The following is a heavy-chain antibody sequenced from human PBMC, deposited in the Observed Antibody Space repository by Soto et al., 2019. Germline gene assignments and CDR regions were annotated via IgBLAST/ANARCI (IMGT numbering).Heavy chain of an antibody. V-gene: IGHV1-69*02. J-gene: IGHJ2*01. CDR1: GGTFSSYT. Sequence: QVQLVQSGAEVKKPGSSVKVSCKASGGTFSSYTISWVRQAPGQGLEWMGRIIPILGIANYAQKFQGRVTITADKSTSTAYMELSSLRSEDTAVYYCARTYCSSTSCYSNWYFDLWGRGTLATVSS. D-gene: IGHD2-2*01. CDR3: ARTYCSSTSCYSNWYFDL. CDR2: IIPILGIA.